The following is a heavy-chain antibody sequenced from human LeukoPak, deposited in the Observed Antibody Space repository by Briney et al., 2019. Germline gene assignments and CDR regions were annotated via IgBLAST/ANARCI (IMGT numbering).Heavy chain of an antibody. D-gene: IGHD5-24*01. V-gene: IGHV1-18*01. CDR2: ISAYNGNT. CDR1: GYTFTSYG. CDR3: ARDRPGRDGYTGVDY. Sequence: ASVKVSCKASGYTFTSYGISWVRQAPGQGLEWMGWISAYNGNTNYAQKLQGRVTMTRDMSTSTVYMELSSLRSEDTAVYYCARDRPGRDGYTGVDYWGQGTLVTVSS. J-gene: IGHJ4*02.